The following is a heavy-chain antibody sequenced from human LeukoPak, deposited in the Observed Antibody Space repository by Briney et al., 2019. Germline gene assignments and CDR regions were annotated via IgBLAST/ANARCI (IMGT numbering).Heavy chain of an antibody. V-gene: IGHV3-7*01. CDR3: ARDIGDCSSLSCHNQYYYMDV. D-gene: IGHD2-2*02. CDR2: IKQDGSEK. CDR1: GFTFSNYW. J-gene: IGHJ6*03. Sequence: GGSLRLSCAASGFTFSNYWMGWVRQAPGKGLEWVANIKQDGSEKYYVDFVKGRFTISRDNTKSSLYLQMNSLRDEDTAVYYCARDIGDCSSLSCHNQYYYMDVWGKGTTVTVSS.